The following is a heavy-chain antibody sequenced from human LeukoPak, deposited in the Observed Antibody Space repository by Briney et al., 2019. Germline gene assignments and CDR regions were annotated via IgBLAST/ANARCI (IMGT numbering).Heavy chain of an antibody. CDR1: GYTFTSYD. J-gene: IGHJ3*02. D-gene: IGHD2-15*01. Sequence: GASVKVSCKASGYTFTSYDINWVRQATGQGLEWMGWMNPNSGNTGYAQKFQGRVTMTRNTSISTAYMELSSLRSEDTAVYYCARDSDLLGAAFGMVVVVAFDIWGQGTMVTVSS. V-gene: IGHV1-8*01. CDR3: ARDSDLLGAAFGMVVVVAFDI. CDR2: MNPNSGNT.